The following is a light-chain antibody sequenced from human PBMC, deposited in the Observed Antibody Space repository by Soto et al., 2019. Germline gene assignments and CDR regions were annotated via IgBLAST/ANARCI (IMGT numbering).Light chain of an antibody. CDR3: KQYNSYRYT. J-gene: IGKJ5*01. V-gene: IGKV1-5*01. Sequence: DIQMTQSPSTLSASVGDGVTITFRASQSISSWLAWYQHKPGKAPKLLIYDASSLESGVPSRFRGSGSGTEFTLTISSLQPDDFATYYCKQYNSYRYTFGKGRRLEI. CDR2: DAS. CDR1: QSISSW.